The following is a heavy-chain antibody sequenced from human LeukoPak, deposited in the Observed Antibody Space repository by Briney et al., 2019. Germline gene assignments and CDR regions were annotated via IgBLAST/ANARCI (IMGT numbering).Heavy chain of an antibody. Sequence: SETLSLTCTVSGGSMSSHYWSWIRQPPGKGLEWIGYIYYSGSTNYNPSLKSRVTISVDTSKNQFSLKLSSVTAADTAVYYCARGTYGGYSGYLNWFDPWGQGTLVTVSS. D-gene: IGHD5-12*01. CDR2: IYYSGST. V-gene: IGHV4-59*11. CDR3: ARGTYGGYSGYLNWFDP. J-gene: IGHJ5*02. CDR1: GGSMSSHY.